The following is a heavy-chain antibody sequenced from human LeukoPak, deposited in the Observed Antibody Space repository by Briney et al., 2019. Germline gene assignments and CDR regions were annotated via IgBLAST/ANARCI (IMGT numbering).Heavy chain of an antibody. Sequence: GSLRLSCAASGFTVSSNYMSWVRQPPGKGLEWIGEINHSGSTNYNPSLKSRVTISVDTSKNQFSLKLSSVTAADTAVYYCARGRRQHHKGDYWGQGTLVTVSS. CDR2: INHSGST. J-gene: IGHJ4*02. D-gene: IGHD1-14*01. V-gene: IGHV4-34*01. CDR3: ARGRRQHHKGDY. CDR1: GFTVSSNY.